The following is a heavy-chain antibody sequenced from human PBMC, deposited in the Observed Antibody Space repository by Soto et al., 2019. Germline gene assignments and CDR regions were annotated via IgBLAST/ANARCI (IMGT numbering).Heavy chain of an antibody. V-gene: IGHV3-53*01. CDR2: MYSGGGT. Sequence: EVHLVESGGGLIQPGGSLRLSCAASGFTVGNNYMNCVRQAPGKGLEWVSLMYSGGGTYYADSVKGRFTMSRDSSKNTLYLQLISLRAEDTAMYYCTTSPSVGVWGQGTTVTVSS. CDR1: GFTVGNNY. CDR3: TTSPSVGV. J-gene: IGHJ6*02. D-gene: IGHD6-19*01.